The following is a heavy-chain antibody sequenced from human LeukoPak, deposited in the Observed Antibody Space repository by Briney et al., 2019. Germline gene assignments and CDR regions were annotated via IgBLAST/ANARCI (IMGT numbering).Heavy chain of an antibody. CDR1: GYTFTAYY. J-gene: IGHJ5*02. CDR2: INPNTGGT. CDR3: ARDVFAEYNTHHKFDP. D-gene: IGHD1-14*01. V-gene: IGHV1-2*02. Sequence: GASVKVSCKASGYTFTAYYMHWVRQAPGQGLEWMGWINPNTGGTDYAQRFQGRATMTRDTSISTAYMELSSLISDDTAVYYCARDVFAEYNTHHKFDPWGQGTLVTVSS.